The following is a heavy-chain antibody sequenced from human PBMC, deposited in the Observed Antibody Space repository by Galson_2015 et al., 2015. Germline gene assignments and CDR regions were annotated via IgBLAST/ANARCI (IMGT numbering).Heavy chain of an antibody. Sequence: SVKVSCKASGDTFTSYAMNWVRQAPGPGLERMGRSHTNTGNPTYAQGFTGRFVFSLDTSVSTAYLQISSLKAEDTAVYYCANGPVGYSSSWRNNWFDPWGQGTLVTVSS. CDR2: SHTNTGNP. D-gene: IGHD6-13*01. CDR1: GDTFTSYA. CDR3: ANGPVGYSSSWRNNWFDP. J-gene: IGHJ5*02. V-gene: IGHV7-4-1*02.